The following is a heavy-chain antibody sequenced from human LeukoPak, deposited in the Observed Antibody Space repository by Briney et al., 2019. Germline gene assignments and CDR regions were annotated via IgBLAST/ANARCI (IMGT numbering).Heavy chain of an antibody. CDR3: ARDQAHYFDTTGDAFDI. CDR1: GFTFSSYG. Sequence: PGGSLRLSCAASGFTFSSYGMHWVRQAPGKGLEGVAVISYDGSNKYYADSVTGRFTISRDNSKNTLYLQMNSLRAEDTAIYYCARDQAHYFDTTGDAFDIWGQGTMVTVSS. V-gene: IGHV3-30*03. J-gene: IGHJ3*02. CDR2: ISYDGSNK. D-gene: IGHD3-22*01.